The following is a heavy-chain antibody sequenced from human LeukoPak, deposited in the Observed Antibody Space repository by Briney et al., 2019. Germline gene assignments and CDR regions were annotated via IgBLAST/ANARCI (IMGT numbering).Heavy chain of an antibody. D-gene: IGHD1-1*01. CDR2: ISTSSIYI. J-gene: IGHJ4*02. Sequence: GGSLRLSCAASGFTFSSYTMNWVRQAPGKGLEWVSSISTSSIYIYYTDSLKGRFTISRDNARNSLYLQMNSLKAEDTAVYYCARDQDWNDRGGLDYWGQGTLVTVSS. V-gene: IGHV3-21*01. CDR3: ARDQDWNDRGGLDY. CDR1: GFTFSSYT.